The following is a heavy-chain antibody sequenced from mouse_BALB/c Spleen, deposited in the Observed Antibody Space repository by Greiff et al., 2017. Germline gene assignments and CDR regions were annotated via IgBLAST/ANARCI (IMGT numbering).Heavy chain of an antibody. J-gene: IGHJ3*01. V-gene: IGHV1S135*01. CDR1: GYSFTSYY. CDR3: ATWDGAWFAY. D-gene: IGHD4-1*01. CDR2: IDPFNGGT. Sequence: LVESGPELMKPGASVKISCKASGYSFTSYYMHWVKQSHGKSLEWIGYIDPFNGGTSYNQKFKGKATLTVDKSSSTAYMHLSSLTSEDSAVYYCATWDGAWFAYWGQGTLVTVSA.